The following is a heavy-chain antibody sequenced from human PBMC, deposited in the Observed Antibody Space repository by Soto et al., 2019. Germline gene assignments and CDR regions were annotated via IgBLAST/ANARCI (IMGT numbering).Heavy chain of an antibody. J-gene: IGHJ6*02. CDR2: ISNDGSNK. CDR1: GFSLISYG. D-gene: IGHD6-19*01. CDR3: VGGFDSSGWYDRNYYGMDV. V-gene: IGHV3-30*03. Sequence: QVQLVESGGGVVQSGRSLRLSCAASGFSLISYGMHWVRQAPGKGLEWVAVISNDGSNKYHADSVKGRFTISRDNSKNTLYLQMNSLRSEDTAVYYCVGGFDSSGWYDRNYYGMDVWGQGTTVTVSS.